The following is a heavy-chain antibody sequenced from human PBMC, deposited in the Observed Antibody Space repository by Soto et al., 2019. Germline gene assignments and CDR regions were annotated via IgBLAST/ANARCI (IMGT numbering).Heavy chain of an antibody. J-gene: IGHJ6*02. V-gene: IGHV3-13*05. CDR2: ISAAGDP. CDR3: ARTDRDFYGLDV. Sequence: EVQLVESGGGLVQPGGSLRLSCEASGFTFRNYDMHWVRQGTGKGLEWVSGISAAGDPDYADSVEGRFTSSRENAQNSLFLQMDSLRVGEMAIYYCARTDRDFYGLDVWGQGTTVIVSS. CDR1: GFTFRNYD.